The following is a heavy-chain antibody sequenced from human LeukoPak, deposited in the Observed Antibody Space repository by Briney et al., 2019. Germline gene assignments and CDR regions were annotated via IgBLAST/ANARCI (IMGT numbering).Heavy chain of an antibody. Sequence: PGGSLRLSCAASGFTFSTYWTHWVRQAPGKGLVWVSRVSADGSSTTYADSVKGRFTISRDNAKNTLYLQMNSLRAEDTAIYYCARGPISSNPGTWGQGTLVTVSS. CDR2: VSADGSST. V-gene: IGHV3-74*01. CDR1: GFTFSTYW. CDR3: ARGPISSNPGT. J-gene: IGHJ5*02. D-gene: IGHD2-2*01.